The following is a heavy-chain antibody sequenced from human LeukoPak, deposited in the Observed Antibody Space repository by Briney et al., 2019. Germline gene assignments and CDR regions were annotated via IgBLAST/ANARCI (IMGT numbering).Heavy chain of an antibody. CDR3: AREGSYEDFDA. CDR1: GFTFSSYA. D-gene: IGHD5-12*01. CDR2: LNGGGTDK. J-gene: IGHJ4*02. Sequence: PGGSLRLSCAASGFTFSSYAMNWVRQAPGKGLEWVSSLNGGGTDKYYAESVKGRFTISRDNAKNLLFLQMNSQRAEDTAVYYCAREGSYEDFDAWGQGTLVTVSS. V-gene: IGHV3-21*01.